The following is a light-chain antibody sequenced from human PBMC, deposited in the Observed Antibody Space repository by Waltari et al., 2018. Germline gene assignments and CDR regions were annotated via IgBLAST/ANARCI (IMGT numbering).Light chain of an antibody. CDR1: QNINTW. Sequence: DIQMTQSPSTLSASVGDRVTITCRASQNINTWLAWHQQKPGKAPKLLIYKASSLESGVPSRLSGSGSGTEFTLTISRLQPDDFATYYCLQYNGEPRTFGQGTKVEVK. V-gene: IGKV1-5*03. CDR3: LQYNGEPRT. CDR2: KAS. J-gene: IGKJ1*01.